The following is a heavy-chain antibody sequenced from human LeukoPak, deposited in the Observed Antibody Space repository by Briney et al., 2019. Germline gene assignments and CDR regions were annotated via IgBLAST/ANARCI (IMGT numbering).Heavy chain of an antibody. CDR2: IRYDGSNK. D-gene: IGHD4-17*01. CDR1: GFTFSSYG. Sequence: GGSLRLSCAASGFTFSSYGMHWVRQAPGKGLEWVAFIRYDGSNKYYADSVKGRFTISRDNSKNTLYLQMNSLRAEDTAVYYCARGYKDYGDGDYGYWGQGTLVTVSS. V-gene: IGHV3-30*02. J-gene: IGHJ4*02. CDR3: ARGYKDYGDGDYGY.